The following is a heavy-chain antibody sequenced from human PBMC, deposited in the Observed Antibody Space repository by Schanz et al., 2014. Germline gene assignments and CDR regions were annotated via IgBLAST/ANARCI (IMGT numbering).Heavy chain of an antibody. V-gene: IGHV3-11*05. D-gene: IGHD2-2*01. CDR3: AKDLLYGAPMPLNHLDY. J-gene: IGHJ4*02. Sequence: QVQLVESGGGVVQFGRSLRLSCAASGFTFSDYYMSWIRQAPGKGLEWVSYISGTTTYTNYADSVKGRFTISRDNSKNTLYLQMNSLRAEDTAVYYCAKDLLYGAPMPLNHLDYWGQGTLVTVSS. CDR2: ISGTTTYT. CDR1: GFTFSDYY.